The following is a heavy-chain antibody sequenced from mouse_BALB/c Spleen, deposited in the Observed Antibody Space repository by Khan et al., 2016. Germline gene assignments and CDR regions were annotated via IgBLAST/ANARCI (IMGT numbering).Heavy chain of an antibody. V-gene: IGHV1-9*01. CDR2: ILPGSDST. D-gene: IGHD1-1*02. J-gene: IGHJ2*01. Sequence: QVQLQQSGAELMEPGASVKISCKATDYTFNNHWIEWLKQRPGHGLEWIGEILPGSDSTNYNEKFKDKATFTTDTSSNTAYMQLSSLTSEDSAVYYCAMGLYGHFDYWGQGTTLTVSS. CDR3: AMGLYGHFDY. CDR1: DYTFNNHW.